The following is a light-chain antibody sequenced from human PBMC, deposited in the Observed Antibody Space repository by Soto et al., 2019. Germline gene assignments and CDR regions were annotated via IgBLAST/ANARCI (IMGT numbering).Light chain of an antibody. V-gene: IGLV1-51*01. CDR2: DDN. CDR1: SSNIGGNC. Sequence: QSVLTQPPSVSAAPGQKVTISCSGSSSNIGGNCVSWYQQLPGTAPKLLIYDDNKRPSGIPHRFSGPKSGTSATMGINGFQTGDDADYYCGSWDSSLSAYVFGTGPKVTVL. CDR3: GSWDSSLSAYV. J-gene: IGLJ1*01.